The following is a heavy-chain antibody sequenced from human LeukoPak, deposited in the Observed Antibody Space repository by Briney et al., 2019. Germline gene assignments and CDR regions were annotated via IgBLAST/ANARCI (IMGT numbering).Heavy chain of an antibody. CDR1: GFTFSSYW. V-gene: IGHV3-74*01. D-gene: IGHD2-15*01. CDR3: AGEHTAALGY. CDR2: INSDGSTT. Sequence: PGGSLRLSCAASGFTFSSYWMHWVRQAPGKGLVWVSLINSDGSTTSYADSVKGRFTISRDNAKNTLYLQMNSLRAEDTAVYYCAGEHTAALGYWGQGTLVTVSS. J-gene: IGHJ4*02.